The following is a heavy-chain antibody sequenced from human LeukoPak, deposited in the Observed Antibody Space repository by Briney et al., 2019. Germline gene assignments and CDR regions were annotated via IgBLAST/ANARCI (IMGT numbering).Heavy chain of an antibody. CDR1: GCRFTSYW. V-gene: IGHV5-51*01. J-gene: IGHJ4*02. D-gene: IGHD2-2*01. CDR3: ARLRDIVEVPAAGFDY. Sequence: GVALKISSKGSGCRFTSYWIGCARLMRGKNFKRPGIIYPGASDTRYRPSFQGQVTIPSDKSISTAYLQCISLKASDTAMYYCARLRDIVEVPAAGFDYWGLGTLVTVSS. CDR2: IYPGASDT.